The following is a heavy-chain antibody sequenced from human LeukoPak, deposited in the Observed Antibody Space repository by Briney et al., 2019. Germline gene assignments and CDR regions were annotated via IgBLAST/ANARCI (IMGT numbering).Heavy chain of an antibody. Sequence: ASVKVSCKATGYSFTGYYMHWVRHAPRQGLERMAWINPNNGDTNLTQKFQGRVTMTRDSSSRTAYMGANSLRSDDTAVYYCARCAPSNDAFDVWGQGTMVAVSS. J-gene: IGHJ3*01. V-gene: IGHV1-2*02. CDR3: ARCAPSNDAFDV. CDR2: INPNNGDT. CDR1: GYSFTGYY. D-gene: IGHD3-3*02.